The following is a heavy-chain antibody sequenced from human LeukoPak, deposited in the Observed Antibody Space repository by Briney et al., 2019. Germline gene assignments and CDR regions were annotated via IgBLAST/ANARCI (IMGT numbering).Heavy chain of an antibody. CDR2: ISSSSSTI. V-gene: IGHV3-48*01. CDR3: AREGGDGYNMEHDY. D-gene: IGHD5-24*01. CDR1: GFTFSSYS. J-gene: IGHJ4*02. Sequence: PGGSLRLSCAASGFTFSSYSMNWVRQAPGKGLEWVSYISSSSSTIYYADSVKGRFTISRDNSENTLYVQMNSLRAEDTAVYYCAREGGDGYNMEHDYWGQGTLVTVSS.